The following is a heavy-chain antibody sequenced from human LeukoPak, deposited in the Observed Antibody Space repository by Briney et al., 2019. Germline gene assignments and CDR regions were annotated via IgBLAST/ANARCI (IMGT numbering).Heavy chain of an antibody. V-gene: IGHV3-7*04. Sequence: GGSLRLSCAASGFAFSTYWMSWVRQAPGKDLGWVANIKQDGSEKNYVDSVKGRFTISRDNAKNSLYLQMNSLRAEDTAVYYCARDEGGVLDYWGQGTLVTVSS. CDR1: GFAFSTYW. CDR2: IKQDGSEK. CDR3: ARDEGGVLDY. J-gene: IGHJ4*02. D-gene: IGHD3-10*01.